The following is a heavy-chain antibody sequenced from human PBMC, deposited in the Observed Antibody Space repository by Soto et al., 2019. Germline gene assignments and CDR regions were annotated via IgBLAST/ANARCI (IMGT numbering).Heavy chain of an antibody. CDR1: GYTFTTYW. V-gene: IGHV5-51*01. J-gene: IGHJ4*02. CDR2: IYPGDSDT. CDR3: ARPQRYGGNPAFDY. D-gene: IGHD2-15*01. Sequence: GESLRISCKGSGYTFTTYWIGWVRQMPGKGLEWMGIIYPGDSDTRYSPSFQGQVTISADKSISTAYLQWSSLKASDSAMYYCARPQRYGGNPAFDYWGQGTLVTVSS.